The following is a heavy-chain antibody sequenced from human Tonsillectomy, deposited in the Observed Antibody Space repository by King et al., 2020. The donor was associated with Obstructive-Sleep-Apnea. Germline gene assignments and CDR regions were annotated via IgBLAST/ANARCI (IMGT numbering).Heavy chain of an antibody. Sequence: QLPESGPGLVKPSETLSLTCTVSGGSISSSSYYWGWIRQPPGKGLEWIGSIYYSGSTYYNPSLKSRVTISVDTSKNQFSLKLSSVTAADTAVYYCAREGVDTAMDHLDYWGQGTLVTVSS. CDR2: IYYSGST. D-gene: IGHD5-18*01. CDR1: GGSISSSSYY. V-gene: IGHV4-39*07. CDR3: AREGVDTAMDHLDY. J-gene: IGHJ4*02.